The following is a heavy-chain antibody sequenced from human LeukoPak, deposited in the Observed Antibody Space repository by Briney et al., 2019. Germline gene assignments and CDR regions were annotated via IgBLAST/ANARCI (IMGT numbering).Heavy chain of an antibody. Sequence: ASVTVSCKASGYTFTDYYMHWVRQAPGQGLEWMGWINPNSGGTNYAQKFQGGVTMTRDTSINTAHMELSRLRSDDTAVYYCARDRYSFGYRYFDYWGQGTLVTVSS. V-gene: IGHV1-2*02. CDR1: GYTFTDYY. J-gene: IGHJ4*02. CDR2: INPNSGGT. D-gene: IGHD5-18*01. CDR3: ARDRYSFGYRYFDY.